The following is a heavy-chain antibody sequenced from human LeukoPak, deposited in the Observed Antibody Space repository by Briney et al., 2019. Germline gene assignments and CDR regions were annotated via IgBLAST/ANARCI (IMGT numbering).Heavy chain of an antibody. V-gene: IGHV4-34*01. CDR2: INHSGST. D-gene: IGHD3-10*01. J-gene: IGHJ4*02. Sequence: SETPSLTCAVYGGSFSGYYWSWIRQPPGKELEWIGEINHSGSTNYNPSLKSRVTISVDTSKNQFSLKLSSVTAADTAVYYCARLKPYYYGSGRLGYYFDYWGQGTLVTVSS. CDR1: GGSFSGYY. CDR3: ARLKPYYYGSGRLGYYFDY.